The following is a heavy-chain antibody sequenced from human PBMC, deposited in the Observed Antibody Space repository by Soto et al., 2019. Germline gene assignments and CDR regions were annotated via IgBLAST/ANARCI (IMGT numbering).Heavy chain of an antibody. CDR1: GYTFTSYG. J-gene: IGHJ5*02. D-gene: IGHD2-21*02. CDR2: ISAYNGNT. V-gene: IGHV1-18*04. CDR3: TRDDPLRVYCGGDCYANWFDP. Sequence: ASVKVSCKASGYTFTSYGISWVRQAPGQGLEWMGWISAYNGNTNYAQKLQGRVTVTTDTSTSTAYMELRSLRSDDTAVYYCTRDDPLRVYCGGDCYANWFDPWGQGTLVTVSS.